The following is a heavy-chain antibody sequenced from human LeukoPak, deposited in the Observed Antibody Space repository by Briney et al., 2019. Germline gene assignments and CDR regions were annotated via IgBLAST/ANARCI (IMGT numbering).Heavy chain of an antibody. J-gene: IGHJ3*02. V-gene: IGHV4-59*01. CDR2: IYYGGST. CDR3: ARFLRNVLERRDAFDI. Sequence: PSETLSLTCTVSGGSISSYYWSWIRQPPGKGLEWIGYIYYGGSTNYNPSLKSRVTISVDTSKNQFSLKLSSVTAADTAVYYCARFLRNVLERRDAFDIWGQGTMVTVSS. CDR1: GGSISSYY. D-gene: IGHD1-1*01.